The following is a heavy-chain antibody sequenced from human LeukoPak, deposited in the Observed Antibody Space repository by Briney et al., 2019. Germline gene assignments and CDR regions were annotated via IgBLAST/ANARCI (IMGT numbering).Heavy chain of an antibody. J-gene: IGHJ5*02. CDR3: ARGGTYYDFWSGYYRLNWFDP. CDR2: IYYSGST. D-gene: IGHD3-3*01. V-gene: IGHV4-59*01. CDR1: GGSISSYY. Sequence: PSETLSLTCTVSGGSISSYYWSWIRQPPGKGLEWLGYIYYSGSTNYNPSLKSRVTISVDTSKNQFSLKLSSVTAADTAVYYCARGGTYYDFWSGYYRLNWFDPWGQGTLVTVSS.